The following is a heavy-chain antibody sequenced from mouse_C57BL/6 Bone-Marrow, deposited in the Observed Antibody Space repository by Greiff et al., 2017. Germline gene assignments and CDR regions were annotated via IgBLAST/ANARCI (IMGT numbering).Heavy chain of an antibody. CDR3: ARHGDWAFDY. J-gene: IGHJ2*01. V-gene: IGHV5-9*01. CDR1: GFTFSSYT. Sequence: EVKLVESGGGLVKPGGSLKLSCAASGFTFSSYTMSWVRQTPEKRLEWVATISGGGGNTYYPDSVKGRFTISRDNAKNTLYLQMSSLRSEDTALYYCARHGDWAFDYWGQGTTLTVSS. D-gene: IGHD4-1*01. CDR2: ISGGGGNT.